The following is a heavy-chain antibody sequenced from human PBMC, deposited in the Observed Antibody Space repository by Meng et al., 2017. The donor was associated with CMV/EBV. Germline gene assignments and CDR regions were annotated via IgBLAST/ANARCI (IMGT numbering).Heavy chain of an antibody. D-gene: IGHD5-18*01. V-gene: IGHV3-30-3*01. CDR3: ARAGDTAMGPPDY. CDR1: GLRFRSNL. Sequence: VAQLLSGGGVVQSQLSRGVSCDDAGLRFRSNLLHLVRQAAGKGLEWVADISYDGSNKYYADSVKGRFTISRDNSKNTLYLQMNSLRAEDTAVYYCARAGDTAMGPPDYWGQGTLVTVSS. CDR2: ISYDGSNK. J-gene: IGHJ4*02.